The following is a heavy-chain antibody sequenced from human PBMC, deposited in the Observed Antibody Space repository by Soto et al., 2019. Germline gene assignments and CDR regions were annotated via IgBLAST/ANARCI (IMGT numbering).Heavy chain of an antibody. V-gene: IGHV3-53*04. D-gene: IGHD2-21*01. CDR3: ASSAYCGGDCYPIFDY. CDR2: IYSGGST. J-gene: IGHJ4*02. CDR1: GFTVSSNY. Sequence: GGSLRLSCAASGFTVSSNYMSWVRQAPGKGLEWVSVIYSGGSTYCADSVKGRFTISRHNSKNTLYLQMNSLRAEDTAVYYCASSAYCGGDCYPIFDYWGQGTLVTVSS.